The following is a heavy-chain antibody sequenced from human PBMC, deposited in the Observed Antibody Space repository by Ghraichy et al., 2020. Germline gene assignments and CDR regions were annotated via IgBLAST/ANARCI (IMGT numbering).Heavy chain of an antibody. CDR3: ARTTTVTSGHFFYMDV. Sequence: ESLNISCNVSGASIVTTSHFWGWVRQSPGKGLEWIGSVAYSGTTYFKPSLKSRLIISVDTDKNRFSLKVTSVIAADTGVYYCARTTTVTSGHFFYMDVWGNGTTVTVSS. D-gene: IGHD4-17*01. CDR1: GASIVTTSHF. J-gene: IGHJ6*03. V-gene: IGHV4-39*01. CDR2: VAYSGTT.